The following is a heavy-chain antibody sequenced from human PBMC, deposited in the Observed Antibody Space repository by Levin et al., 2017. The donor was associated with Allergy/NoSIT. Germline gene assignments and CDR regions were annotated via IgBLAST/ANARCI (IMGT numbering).Heavy chain of an antibody. CDR2: ISTTGSYI. D-gene: IGHD6-19*01. Sequence: GGSLRLSCAASGFTFSDYSMNWVRQAPGKGLEWVSSISTTGSYIYYADSVRGRFTISRDNAKNSVYLQMNSLRAEDTAVYVCARGPSAGSWGQGTLVTVSS. J-gene: IGHJ1*01. CDR1: GFTFSDYS. CDR3: ARGPSAGS. V-gene: IGHV3-21*01.